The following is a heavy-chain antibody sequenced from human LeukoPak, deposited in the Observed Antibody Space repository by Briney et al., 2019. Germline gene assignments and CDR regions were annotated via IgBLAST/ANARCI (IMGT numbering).Heavy chain of an antibody. V-gene: IGHV3-23*01. J-gene: IGHJ4*02. CDR2: INPSGDST. CDR3: AKITMIVVVPYFDY. CDR1: GFTFSNYA. D-gene: IGHD3-22*01. Sequence: PGGSLRLSCAASGFTFSNYAMNWVRQAPGRGLEWVSAINPSGDSTYYADSVKGRFTISRDNSKNTLYLQMNSLRAEDTAVYYCAKITMIVVVPYFDYWGQGTLVTVSS.